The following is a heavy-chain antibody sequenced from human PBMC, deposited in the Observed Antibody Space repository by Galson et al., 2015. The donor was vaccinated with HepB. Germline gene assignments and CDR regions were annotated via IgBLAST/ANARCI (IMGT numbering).Heavy chain of an antibody. Sequence: SVKVSCKASGGTFSSYAISWVRQAPGQGLEWMGGIIPIFGTANYAQKFQGRVTITADESTSTAYMELSSLRSEDTAVYYCARHIVVVPASTLDQGDTAMVTFRYYYGMDVWGQGTTVTVSS. V-gene: IGHV1-69*13. CDR2: IIPIFGTA. J-gene: IGHJ6*02. CDR3: ARHIVVVPASTLDQGDTAMVTFRYYYGMDV. D-gene: IGHD2-2*01. CDR1: GGTFSSYA.